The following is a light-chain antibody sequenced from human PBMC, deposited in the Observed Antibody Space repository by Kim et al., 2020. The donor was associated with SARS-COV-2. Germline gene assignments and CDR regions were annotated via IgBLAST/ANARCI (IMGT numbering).Light chain of an antibody. Sequence: EIVMTQSPATLSVSPGERATHSCRASQSVSSNLAWYQQKPGQAPSILMYGASTRAPGVPARFSGSGSGTEFTLTIASLQSEDYAVYYCQQENDWLRLTFGGGTKVEIK. CDR2: GAS. CDR3: QQENDWLRLT. CDR1: QSVSSN. V-gene: IGKV3-15*01. J-gene: IGKJ4*01.